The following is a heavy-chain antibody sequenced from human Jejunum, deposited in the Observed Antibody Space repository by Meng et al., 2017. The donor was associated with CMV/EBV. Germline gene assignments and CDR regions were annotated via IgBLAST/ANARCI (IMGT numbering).Heavy chain of an antibody. Sequence: HVLVAVPGPASVKPSGAPSLAVAVSGVSPRISNWWSGVRQPPGKGLEWIGEIYHSCSTTYNPSLKSRVTISVDESKNKFSLRLSSVTAADTAVYYCARVGAYCGGDCYHPRWGQGTLVTVS. J-gene: IGHJ4*02. CDR2: IYHSCST. D-gene: IGHD2-21*02. CDR3: ARVGAYCGGDCYHPR. CDR1: GVSPRISNW. V-gene: IGHV4-4*02.